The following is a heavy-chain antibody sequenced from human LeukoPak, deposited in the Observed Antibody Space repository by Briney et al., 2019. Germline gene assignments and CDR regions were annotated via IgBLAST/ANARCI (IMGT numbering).Heavy chain of an antibody. CDR2: IGASGGST. V-gene: IGHV3-23*01. CDR3: AKAEGYDILTGLDY. J-gene: IGHJ4*02. CDR1: GFTFSSYA. D-gene: IGHD3-9*01. Sequence: PGGSLRLSCATSGFTFSSYAMSWVRPAPGKGVEWGSGIGASGGSTYYADSVKGRFTISRDNSKNTLYLQMNSLRTEDTAVYYCAKAEGYDILTGLDYWGQGTLVTVSS.